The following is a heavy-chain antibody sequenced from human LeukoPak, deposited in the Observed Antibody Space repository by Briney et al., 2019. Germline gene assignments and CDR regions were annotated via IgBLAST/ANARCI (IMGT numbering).Heavy chain of an antibody. V-gene: IGHV3-20*04. Sequence: GGSLRLSCAASGFSFSNYGMSWVRQAPGKGLEWVSGINWNGGSTGYADSVKGRFTISRDNAKNSLYLQMNSLRAEDTALYYCAREVSAYGETDYWGQGTLVTVSS. J-gene: IGHJ4*02. CDR3: AREVSAYGETDY. CDR1: GFSFSNYG. D-gene: IGHD4-17*01. CDR2: INWNGGST.